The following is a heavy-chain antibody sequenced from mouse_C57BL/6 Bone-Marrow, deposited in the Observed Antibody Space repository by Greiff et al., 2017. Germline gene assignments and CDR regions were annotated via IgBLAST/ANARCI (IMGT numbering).Heavy chain of an antibody. CDR1: GFTFSDYY. D-gene: IGHD1-1*01. CDR2: ISNGGGST. Sequence: EVKVVESGGGLVQPGGSLKLSCAASGFTFSDYYMYWVRQTPEKRLEWVAYISNGGGSTYYPDTVKGRFTISRDNAKNTLYLQMSRLKSEDTAMYYCATTGYAMDYWGQGTSVTVSS. J-gene: IGHJ4*01. V-gene: IGHV5-12*01. CDR3: ATTGYAMDY.